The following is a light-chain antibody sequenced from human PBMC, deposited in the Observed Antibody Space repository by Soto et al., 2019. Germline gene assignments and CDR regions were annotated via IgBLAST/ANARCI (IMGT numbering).Light chain of an antibody. CDR2: DAS. Sequence: EIVLTHYPATLSLSPGERASLSCRASQSIDGYLAWYQQKAGQPPRLLFYDASNRATGIPARLSAFGSGTDFTLTISALEPEDFAVYYCQQRSNWPLTFGGGTKVEMK. CDR3: QQRSNWPLT. J-gene: IGKJ4*01. V-gene: IGKV3-11*01. CDR1: QSIDGY.